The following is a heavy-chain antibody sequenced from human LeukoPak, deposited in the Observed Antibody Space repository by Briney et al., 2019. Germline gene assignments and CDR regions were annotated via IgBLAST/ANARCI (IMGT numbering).Heavy chain of an antibody. CDR1: GYSFTNYW. J-gene: IGHJ4*02. D-gene: IGHD5-18*01. CDR3: ASAYSYIHFDY. V-gene: IGHV5-51*01. CDR2: IYPGDSDT. Sequence: GESLKISCKGSGYSFTNYWIGWVRQMSGKGLEWMGIIYPGDSDTRYSPSFQGQVTISANKSISTAYLQWSSLKASDTAMYYCASAYSYIHFDYWGQGTLVTVSS.